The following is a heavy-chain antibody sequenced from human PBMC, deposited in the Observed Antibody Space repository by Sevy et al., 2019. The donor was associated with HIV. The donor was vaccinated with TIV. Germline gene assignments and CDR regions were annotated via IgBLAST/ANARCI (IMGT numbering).Heavy chain of an antibody. CDR3: ATFSVGY. CDR2: INQDGNEK. CDR1: GFTFSDSW. V-gene: IGHV3-7*01. D-gene: IGHD3-3*01. Sequence: GGYLRLSCAASGFTFSDSWMHWVRQAPGKGLEWVANINQDGNEKYYMDTEKGRFTISRDNAKNSLYLQMNSLRDDDTAVYYCATFSVGYWGQGTLVTVSS. J-gene: IGHJ4*02.